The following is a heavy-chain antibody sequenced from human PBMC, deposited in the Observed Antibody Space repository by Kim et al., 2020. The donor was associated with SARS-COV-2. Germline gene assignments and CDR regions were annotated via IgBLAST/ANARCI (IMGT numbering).Heavy chain of an antibody. J-gene: IGHJ4*02. D-gene: IGHD6-19*01. CDR2: ISSSFET. CDR3: SRDGSAWSRDY. CDR1: GFTFSPRG. V-gene: IGHV3-21*01. Sequence: GGSLRLSCVASGFTFSPRGMTWVRQAPGKGLEWVSTISSSFETFYVDSAKGRFTISRDNAKTSIYLHMNSLTAEDTAVYYCSRDGSAWSRDYWGQGTLVTVSS.